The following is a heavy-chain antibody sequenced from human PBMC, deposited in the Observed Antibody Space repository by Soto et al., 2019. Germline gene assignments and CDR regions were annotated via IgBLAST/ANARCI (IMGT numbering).Heavy chain of an antibody. Sequence: QVQLQQWGAGLLKPSETLSLTCVVTGGSFTAYYWSWIRQPPGKGLEWIGEVSHSGTTNYNPSLKSLVTISVATSKNQFSLKMTSVTAADTAVYYCERSNPSRPDYWGQGTLVTVSS. CDR1: GGSFTAYY. J-gene: IGHJ4*02. V-gene: IGHV4-34*01. CDR2: VSHSGTT. D-gene: IGHD6-6*01. CDR3: ERSNPSRPDY.